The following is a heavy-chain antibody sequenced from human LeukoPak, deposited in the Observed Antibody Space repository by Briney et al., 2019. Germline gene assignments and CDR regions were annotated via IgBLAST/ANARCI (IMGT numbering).Heavy chain of an antibody. Sequence: NPSETLSLTCAVYGVSFSGYYWSWIRQPPGKGLEWIGEINHSGSTNYNPSLKSRVTISVDTSKNQFSLRLSSVTAADTAVYYCARGVELVGATRWFDPWGQGTLVTVSS. CDR1: GVSFSGYY. CDR2: INHSGST. V-gene: IGHV4-34*01. D-gene: IGHD1-26*01. CDR3: ARGVELVGATRWFDP. J-gene: IGHJ5*02.